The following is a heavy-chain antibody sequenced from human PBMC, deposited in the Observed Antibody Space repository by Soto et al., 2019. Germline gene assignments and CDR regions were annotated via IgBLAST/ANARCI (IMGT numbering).Heavy chain of an antibody. CDR2: VSGSGGGT. CDR1: GFTSNTYG. Sequence: GGSLRLSCAASGFTSNTYGMTWVRQAPGKGLEWVSTVSGSGGGTYYADSVKGRFTISRVNSKNTMYLQMSNLRAEDTAVYFCARIGPYCGGDCYPDFDFWGLGTPVTVSS. CDR3: ARIGPYCGGDCYPDFDF. J-gene: IGHJ4*02. D-gene: IGHD2-21*02. V-gene: IGHV3-23*01.